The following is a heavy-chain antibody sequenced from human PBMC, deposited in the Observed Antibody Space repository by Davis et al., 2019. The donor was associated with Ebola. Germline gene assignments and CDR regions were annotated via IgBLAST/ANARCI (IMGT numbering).Heavy chain of an antibody. CDR2: IYYSGST. CDR3: ARESPDSTYYGLYYYYYIDV. Sequence: SETLSLTCSVSGGSINNSSFYWGWIRQPPGKGLEWIGNIYYSGSTYYNPSLKSRVTISVDTSKNQFSLKLTSVTAADTAVYHCARESPDSTYYGLYYYYYIDVWGKGTTVIVS. J-gene: IGHJ6*03. CDR1: GGSINNSSFY. V-gene: IGHV4-39*07. D-gene: IGHD4-11*01.